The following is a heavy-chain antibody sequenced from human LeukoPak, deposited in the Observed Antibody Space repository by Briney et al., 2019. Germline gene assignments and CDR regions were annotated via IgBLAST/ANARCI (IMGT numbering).Heavy chain of an antibody. V-gene: IGHV3-48*03. Sequence: PGGSLRLSCAASGFTFSSYEMNWVRQAPGEGLEWVSYISSSGSTIYYADSVKGRFTISRDNAKNSLYLQMNSLRAEDAAVYYCARGDWGHIVVVVAAAPDYWGQGTLVTVSS. CDR2: ISSSGSTI. CDR3: ARGDWGHIVVVVAAAPDY. J-gene: IGHJ4*02. CDR1: GFTFSSYE. D-gene: IGHD2-15*01.